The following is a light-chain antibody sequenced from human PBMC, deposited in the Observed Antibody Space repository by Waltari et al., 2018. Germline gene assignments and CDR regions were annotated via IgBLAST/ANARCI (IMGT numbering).Light chain of an antibody. CDR1: SRDVGNYNR. CDR2: EVK. J-gene: IGLJ1*01. CDR3: SSYTSSNTFV. Sequence: QSALTQPPSVSGSPGQSVTISCTGTSRDVGNYNRACWYQQPPGTAPKLMIYEVKNRPSGVPDRFSGSKSGNTASLTISGLQAEDEADYYCSSYTSSNTFVFGTGTRVTVL. V-gene: IGLV2-18*02.